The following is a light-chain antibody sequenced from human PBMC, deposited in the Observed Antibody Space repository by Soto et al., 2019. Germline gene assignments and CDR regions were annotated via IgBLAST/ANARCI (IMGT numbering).Light chain of an antibody. CDR2: KAS. Sequence: DIPMTQSPSTLSASVGDRVTITCRASQSISSWLAWYQQKPGKAPKLLIYKASSLESGVPSRFSGSGSGTEFTLTISSLQPDDFATYYCQQYNSYSPPPTFGQGTKVEIK. V-gene: IGKV1-5*03. CDR3: QQYNSYSPPPT. J-gene: IGKJ1*01. CDR1: QSISSW.